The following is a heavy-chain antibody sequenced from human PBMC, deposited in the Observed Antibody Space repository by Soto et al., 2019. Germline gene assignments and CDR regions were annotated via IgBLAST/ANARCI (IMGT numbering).Heavy chain of an antibody. J-gene: IGHJ5*02. CDR3: ARGLALRWFDP. V-gene: IGHV4-59*12. CDR1: GGSISNFY. Sequence: SETLSLTCTVSGGSISNFYWSWIRQPPGKGLEWIGYVYYTGSTSYNPSLKRRVTISADTSKNQFSLKLSSVTAADTAVYYCARGLALRWFDPWGQGTLVTVSS. CDR2: VYYTGST.